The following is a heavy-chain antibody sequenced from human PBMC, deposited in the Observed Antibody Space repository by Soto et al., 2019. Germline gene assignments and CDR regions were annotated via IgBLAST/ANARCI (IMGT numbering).Heavy chain of an antibody. CDR3: ARSWSCSTSGRVDV. V-gene: IGHV3-9*01. CDR2: ITWDGYSI. J-gene: IGHJ6*02. D-gene: IGHD1-26*01. CDR1: GFIFDDHV. Sequence: EVQLVESGGGLVHPGRSLRLSCVASGFIFDDHVMHWVRQVPGKGLEWVGHITWDGYSIGYGGSVRGRFTISRDNAKNTLYLQMNSLRPEETALYYGARSWSCSTSGRVDVWGQGTTVTVSS.